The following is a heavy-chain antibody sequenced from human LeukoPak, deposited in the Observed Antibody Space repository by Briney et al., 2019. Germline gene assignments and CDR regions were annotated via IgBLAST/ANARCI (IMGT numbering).Heavy chain of an antibody. CDR2: IIPIFGTA. Sequence: SVKVSCKASGGTFSSYAISWVRPAPGQGLEWMGGIIPIFGTANYAQKFQGRVTITADESTRTAYMELSNLRSENTVVYYCAREIGYCSSTSCYVNWFDPWGQGTLVTVSS. CDR3: AREIGYCSSTSCYVNWFDP. V-gene: IGHV1-69*13. CDR1: GGTFSSYA. D-gene: IGHD2-2*01. J-gene: IGHJ5*02.